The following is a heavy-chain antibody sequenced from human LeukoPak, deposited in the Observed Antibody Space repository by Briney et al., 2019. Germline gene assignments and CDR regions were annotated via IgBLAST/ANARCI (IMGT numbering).Heavy chain of an antibody. J-gene: IGHJ4*02. CDR3: VREDTPATANY. CDR1: GFTFSSSA. D-gene: IGHD2-21*02. V-gene: IGHV3-23*01. CDR2: ISASGGST. Sequence: GGSLRLSCAASGFTFSSSAMSWARQVPGKGLEWVSGISASGGSTSYADSVRGRFTISRDNSKNTLYVQMNSLRDEDTAVYYCVREDTPATANYWGQGTLVTISS.